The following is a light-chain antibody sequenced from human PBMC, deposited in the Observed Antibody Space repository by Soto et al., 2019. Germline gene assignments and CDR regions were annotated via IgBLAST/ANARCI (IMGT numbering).Light chain of an antibody. J-gene: IGKJ1*01. CDR1: QTVSSW. Sequence: DLQMTQSPSTLAGFVRNRVNITCRASQTVSSWLAWYQQKPGKAPNLLIYEASTLKSGVPSRFSGSGSGTEFTLTISSLQPEDFATYYCQHYNNYSETFGQGTKVDIK. CDR2: EAS. CDR3: QHYNNYSET. V-gene: IGKV1-5*03.